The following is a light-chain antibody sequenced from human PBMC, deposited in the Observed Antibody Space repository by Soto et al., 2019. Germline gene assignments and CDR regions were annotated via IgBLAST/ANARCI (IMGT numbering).Light chain of an antibody. J-gene: IGKJ2*01. V-gene: IGKV1-39*01. CDR1: QNINTY. CDR3: QESYSTQYT. Sequence: DVQLTQSPSSLSASVGDRVIITCRASQNINTYSNWYQHKPGKAPNLLIYAASTVHSGVPLRFSGSGSGTDFTLTINGLESDDFATYYCQESYSTQYTFGQGTKLAI. CDR2: AAS.